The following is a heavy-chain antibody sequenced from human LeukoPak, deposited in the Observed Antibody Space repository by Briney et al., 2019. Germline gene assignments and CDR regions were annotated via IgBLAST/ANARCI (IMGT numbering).Heavy chain of an antibody. CDR3: ARQEPGFDI. Sequence: GGSLRLSCAASGFTFSTYIMNWVRQTPGKGLEWVSYISSSSGPIYYAASVKGRFTISRDNAKNSLYLQMNSLRAEDTGVYYCARQEPGFDIWGQGTMVNVSS. CDR1: GFTFSTYI. V-gene: IGHV3-48*01. CDR2: ISSSSGPI. J-gene: IGHJ3*02. D-gene: IGHD1-14*01.